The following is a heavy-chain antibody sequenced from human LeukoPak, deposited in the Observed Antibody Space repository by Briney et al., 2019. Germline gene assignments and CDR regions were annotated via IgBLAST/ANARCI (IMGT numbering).Heavy chain of an antibody. V-gene: IGHV1-18*04. D-gene: IGHD3-10*01. J-gene: IGHJ6*02. CDR1: GYTLTKYG. CDR2: ISGYNGNT. CDR3: GRDYYYGTSAPYNFGIDV. Sequence: GASVKVSCEASGYTLTKYGISWVRQAPGQGPEWXXXISGYNGNTNYAQKFQGRVTMTTDTSTSTAYMELRDLKSDDTAVYYCGRDYYYGTSAPYNFGIDVWGQGTTVTVSS.